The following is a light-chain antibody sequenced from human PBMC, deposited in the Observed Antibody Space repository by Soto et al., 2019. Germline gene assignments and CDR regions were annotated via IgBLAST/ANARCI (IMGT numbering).Light chain of an antibody. Sequence: QSALTQPASVSGFPGQSITISCTGTSSDVGGYNYVSWYQQHSGKAPKLMIYEVSNRPSGVSNRFSGSKSGNTASLTISGLQAEDEADYYCNSYTSSSTLDVFGTGTKVTV. V-gene: IGLV2-14*01. J-gene: IGLJ1*01. CDR2: EVS. CDR3: NSYTSSSTLDV. CDR1: SSDVGGYNY.